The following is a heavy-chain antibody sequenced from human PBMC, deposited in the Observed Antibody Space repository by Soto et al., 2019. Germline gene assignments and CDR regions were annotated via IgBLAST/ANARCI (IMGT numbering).Heavy chain of an antibody. J-gene: IGHJ6*02. D-gene: IGHD3-16*01. V-gene: IGHV5-51*01. CDR3: ARQGSNGAYVYFPMDV. CDR1: GYRFTNYW. CDR2: IYPGDSDT. Sequence: GASLNIYCKGSGYRFTNYWIGWVRQVPGKGLDWIGMIYPGDSDTTYSPSFQGQVTMSADKSTSTAYLEWSSLKASDTATYYCARQGSNGAYVYFPMDVWGQGTTVTVSS.